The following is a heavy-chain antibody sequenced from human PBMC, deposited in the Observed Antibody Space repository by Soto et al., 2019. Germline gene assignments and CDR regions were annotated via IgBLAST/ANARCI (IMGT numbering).Heavy chain of an antibody. V-gene: IGHV4-59*01. CDR3: ARFNWYFDL. Sequence: QVQLQESGPGLVKPSETLSLTCTVSGGSISSYYWSWIRQPPGKGLEWIGYIYYRGRTNYNPSLKSRVTISVDTSKNQFSLKLSSVTAADTAMYYCARFNWYFDLWGRGTLVTVSS. CDR1: GGSISSYY. J-gene: IGHJ2*01. CDR2: IYYRGRT.